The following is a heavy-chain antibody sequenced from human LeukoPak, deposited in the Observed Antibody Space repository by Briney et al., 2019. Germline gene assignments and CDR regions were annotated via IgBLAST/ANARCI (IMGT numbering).Heavy chain of an antibody. CDR3: ARAEQTYYYDSSGYYLSGLSYYMDV. Sequence: ASVKVSCKASGYTFTSYYMHWVRQAPGQGLEWMGIINPSGGSTSYAQKFQGRVTMTRDMSTSTVYMELSSLRSEDTAVYYCARAEQTYYYDSSGYYLSGLSYYMDVWGKGTTVTISS. D-gene: IGHD3-22*01. J-gene: IGHJ6*03. V-gene: IGHV1-46*01. CDR2: INPSGGST. CDR1: GYTFTSYY.